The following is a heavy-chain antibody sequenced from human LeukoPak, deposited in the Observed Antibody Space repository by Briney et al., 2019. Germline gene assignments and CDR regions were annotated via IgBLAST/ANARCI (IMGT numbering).Heavy chain of an antibody. CDR2: ILSGGDVF. D-gene: IGHD4-17*01. V-gene: IGHV3-23*01. J-gene: IGHJ3*02. CDR3: ARDPNGNYVGAFEM. Sequence: GGSLRLSCAASGFSFSSFAMMWVRQAPGMGLELISAILSGGDVFFYGDSVRGRFTISRDDSTNTLFLQMNNLRADDSAVYYCARDPNGNYVGAFEMWGPGTTGTVSS. CDR1: GFSFSSFA.